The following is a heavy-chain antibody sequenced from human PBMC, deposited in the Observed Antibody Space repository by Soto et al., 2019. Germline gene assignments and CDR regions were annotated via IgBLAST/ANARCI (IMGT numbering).Heavy chain of an antibody. J-gene: IGHJ4*02. CDR2: IKSISSGATT. CDR3: MAAATK. V-gene: IGHV3-15*01. D-gene: IGHD1-26*01. CDR1: GFSFANAR. Sequence: RVGSRIRCCEGVGFSFANARMTWVRQAPGKGLEWVGRIKSISSGATTDYAAPVKGRFSISRDDSKNTVYLQMNSLKTDDTAVYCCMAAATKWGQGILVNVSS.